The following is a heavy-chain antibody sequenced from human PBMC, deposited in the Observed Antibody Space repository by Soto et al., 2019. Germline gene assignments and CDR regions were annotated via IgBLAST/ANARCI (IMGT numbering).Heavy chain of an antibody. V-gene: IGHV3-30-3*01. CDR3: ARNRHLQWYYYGMDV. D-gene: IGHD2-8*01. CDR2: ISYDGSNK. CDR1: GFTFSSYA. J-gene: IGHJ6*02. Sequence: GGSLRLSCAASGFTFSSYAMHWVRQAPGKGLEWVAVISYDGSNKYYADSVKGRFTISRDNSKNTLYLQMNSLRAEDTAVYYCARNRHLQWYYYGMDVWGQGATVTVSS.